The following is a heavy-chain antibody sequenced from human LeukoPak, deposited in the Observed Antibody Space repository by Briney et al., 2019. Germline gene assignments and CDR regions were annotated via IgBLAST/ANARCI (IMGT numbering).Heavy chain of an antibody. CDR3: ARDLGPAGSVYYYYGMDV. V-gene: IGHV3-21*01. CDR2: ISSSSSYI. Sequence: GGSLRLSCAASGFTFSSYGMHWVRQAPGKGLEWVSSISSSSSYIYYADSVKGRFTISRDNAKNSLYLQMNSLRAEDTAVYYCARDLGPAGSVYYYYGMDVWGQGTTVTVSS. J-gene: IGHJ6*02. D-gene: IGHD2-2*01. CDR1: GFTFSSYG.